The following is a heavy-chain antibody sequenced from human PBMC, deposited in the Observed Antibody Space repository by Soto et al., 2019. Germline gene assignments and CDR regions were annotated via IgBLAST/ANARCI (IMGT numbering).Heavy chain of an antibody. J-gene: IGHJ6*02. CDR1: GGSISSSSYY. V-gene: IGHV4-39*01. D-gene: IGHD4-4*01. Sequence: QLQLQESGPGLVKPSETLSLTCTVSGGSISSSSYYWGWIRQPPGNGLDWIGSIYYSGSTYYNPSLKSRVTISVATSKNQFSLKLSSVTAADTAVYYCARHIGRRDYRIHYDGMDVWGQGTTLTVSS. CDR3: ARHIGRRDYRIHYDGMDV. CDR2: IYYSGST.